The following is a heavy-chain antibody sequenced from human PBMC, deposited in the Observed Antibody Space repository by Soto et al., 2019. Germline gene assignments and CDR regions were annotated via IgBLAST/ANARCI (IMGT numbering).Heavy chain of an antibody. V-gene: IGHV4-31*03. CDR1: GGSISNGGYY. J-gene: IGHJ4*02. CDR2: IYYNGIT. CDR3: ARTPPSVYFAY. Sequence: SETLSLTCTVSGGSISNGGYYLSWIRRHPGKGLEWIGYIYYNGITYYNPSLKSRVTISVDTSKNQFSLKLSSVTAADTAVYYCARTPPSVYFAYWGQGTLVTVSS.